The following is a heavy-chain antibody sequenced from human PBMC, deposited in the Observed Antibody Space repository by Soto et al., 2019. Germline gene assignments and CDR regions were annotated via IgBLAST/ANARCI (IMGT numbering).Heavy chain of an antibody. D-gene: IGHD6-25*01. CDR2: ISHKGST. CDR3: ARETAAARSRFDD. CDR1: GVSFSGYY. V-gene: IGHV4-34*01. Sequence: SETLSLTCAVYGVSFSGYYWSWIRQSPGKGLEWIGEISHKGSTNYNPSFNSRVTISVDTSKNQFSLKLTSVTAADTAVYYCARETAAARSRFDDWGQGALVTVSS. J-gene: IGHJ4*02.